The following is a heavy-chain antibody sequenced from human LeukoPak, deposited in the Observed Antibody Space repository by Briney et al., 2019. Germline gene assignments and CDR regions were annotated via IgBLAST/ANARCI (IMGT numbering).Heavy chain of an antibody. CDR2: IIPILGIA. Sequence: SGKLSGKASGATFTSYAISWGRQAPGQGRGWRGRIIPILGIANYAQMFQGRVTITADKSTSTAYMELSSLSSEDTAVYYCATRVPTTVTTHYYSYYGMDVWGHGTTVTVSS. V-gene: IGHV1-69*04. CDR3: ATRVPTTVTTHYYSYYGMDV. CDR1: GATFTSYA. D-gene: IGHD4-17*01. J-gene: IGHJ6*02.